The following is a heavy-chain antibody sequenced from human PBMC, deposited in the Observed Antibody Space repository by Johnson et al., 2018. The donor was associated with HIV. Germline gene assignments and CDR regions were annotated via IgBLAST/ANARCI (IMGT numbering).Heavy chain of an antibody. CDR3: TRDAKLRPLDGPDDAFDI. J-gene: IGHJ3*02. V-gene: IGHV3-30*04. CDR1: GFTFSSYA. D-gene: IGHD2-2*03. Sequence: VQLVESGGGVVQPGRSLRLSCAASGFTFSSYAMHWVRQAPGKGLEWVAVISYDGSNKYYADSVKGRFTISRDDSKNTLYLQMNSLKTEDTAVYYCTRDAKLRPLDGPDDAFDIWGQGTMVTVSS. CDR2: ISYDGSNK.